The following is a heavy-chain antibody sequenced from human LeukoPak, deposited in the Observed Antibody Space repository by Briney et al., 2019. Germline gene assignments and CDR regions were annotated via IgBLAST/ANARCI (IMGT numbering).Heavy chain of an antibody. D-gene: IGHD4-23*01. V-gene: IGHV1-18*01. J-gene: IGHJ6*03. CDR2: ISAYNGNT. CDR1: GYTFTNYG. CDR3: ASNGGNYYYYYMDV. Sequence: GASVKVSCKASGYTFTNYGVSWVRQAPGQGLEWTGWISAYNGNTNYAQKLQGRVTMTTDTSTSTAYMELRSLRSDDTAVYYCASNGGNYYYYYMDVWGKGTTVTVSS.